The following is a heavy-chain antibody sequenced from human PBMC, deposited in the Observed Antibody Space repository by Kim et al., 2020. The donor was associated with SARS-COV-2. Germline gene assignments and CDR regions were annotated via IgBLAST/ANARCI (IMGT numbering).Heavy chain of an antibody. CDR2: IKSKTDGGTT. D-gene: IGHD3-3*01. V-gene: IGHV3-15*01. CDR1: GFTFSNAW. J-gene: IGHJ4*02. Sequence: GGSLRLSCAASGFTFSNAWMSWVRQAPGKGLEWVGRIKSKTDGGTTDYAAPVKGRFTISRDDSKNTLYLQMNSLKTEDTAVYYCTTRTRYYDFGQRIDYWGQGTLVTVSS. CDR3: TTRTRYYDFGQRIDY.